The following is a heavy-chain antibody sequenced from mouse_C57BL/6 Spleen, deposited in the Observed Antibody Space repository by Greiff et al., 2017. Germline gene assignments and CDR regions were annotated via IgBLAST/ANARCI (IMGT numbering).Heavy chain of an antibody. D-gene: IGHD2-1*01. Sequence: EVMLVESGGGLVKPGGSLKLSCAASGFTFSDYGMHWVRQAPEKGLEWVAYISSGSSTIYYADTVKGRFTISRDNAKNTLFLQMTSLRSEDTAMYYCARGQIYYGNYEGAMDYWGQGTSVTVSS. CDR1: GFTFSDYG. V-gene: IGHV5-17*01. CDR2: ISSGSSTI. J-gene: IGHJ4*01. CDR3: ARGQIYYGNYEGAMDY.